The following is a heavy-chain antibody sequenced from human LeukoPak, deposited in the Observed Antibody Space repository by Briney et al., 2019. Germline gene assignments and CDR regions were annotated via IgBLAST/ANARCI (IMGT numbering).Heavy chain of an antibody. D-gene: IGHD2-21*01. CDR3: ARGFYSASSFDY. CDR1: GGSFSGYY. CDR2: INHSGST. J-gene: IGHJ4*02. Sequence: SETLSLTCAVYGGSFSGYYWSWIRQPPGKGLEWIGEINHSGSTNYNPSLKSRVTLSVDTSKNQLSLKLSSVTAADTAVYYCARGFYSASSFDYWGQGTLVTVSS. V-gene: IGHV4-34*01.